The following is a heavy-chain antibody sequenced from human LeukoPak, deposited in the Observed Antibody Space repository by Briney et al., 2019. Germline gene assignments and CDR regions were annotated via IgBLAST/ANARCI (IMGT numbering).Heavy chain of an antibody. CDR3: AREYRSSWYLNWFDP. CDR2: IYNSGST. D-gene: IGHD6-13*01. V-gene: IGHV4-38-2*02. Sequence: SETLSLTCTVSGYSISSGYYWGWIRQSPGKGLEWIGSIYNSGSTYYNPSLKSRVTISIDTSKNQFSLKLSSCTAADTAVYYCAREYRSSWYLNWFDPWGQGTLVTVSS. CDR1: GYSISSGYY. J-gene: IGHJ5*02.